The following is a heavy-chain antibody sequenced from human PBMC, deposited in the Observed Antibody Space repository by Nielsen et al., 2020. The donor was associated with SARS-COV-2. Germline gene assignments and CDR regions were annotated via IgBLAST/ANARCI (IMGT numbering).Heavy chain of an antibody. V-gene: IGHV1-3*01. CDR3: ARWAGLPDY. CDR1: GYTFTGYA. CDR2: INAGNGNT. D-gene: IGHD6-19*01. Sequence: ASLKASCKASGYTFTGYAINWVRQAPGQRLEWMGWINAGNGNTKYSQKFQGRVTITRDTSASTAYMELSSLRSEDTAVYYCARWAGLPDYWGQGTLVTVSS. J-gene: IGHJ4*02.